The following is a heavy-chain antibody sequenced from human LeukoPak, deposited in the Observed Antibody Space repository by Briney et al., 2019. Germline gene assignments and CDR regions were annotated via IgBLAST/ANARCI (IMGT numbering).Heavy chain of an antibody. CDR3: ARARYFDWWGVDY. CDR1: GYTFTSYD. J-gene: IGHJ4*02. Sequence: GGSVKVSCKASGYTFTSYDINWVRQATGQGLEWMGWMNPNSGNTGYAQKFQGRVTITRNTSISTAYMELSSLRSEDTAVYYCARARYFDWWGVDYWGQGTLVTVSS. D-gene: IGHD3-9*01. CDR2: MNPNSGNT. V-gene: IGHV1-8*01.